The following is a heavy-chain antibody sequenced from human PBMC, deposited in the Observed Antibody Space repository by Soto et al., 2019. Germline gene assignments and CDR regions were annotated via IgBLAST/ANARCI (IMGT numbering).Heavy chain of an antibody. CDR1: GGTFSTYA. D-gene: IGHD5-18*01. CDR2: IIPMFGTA. CDR3: ASGIQLWLRRINNGYSG. J-gene: IGHJ4*02. V-gene: IGHV1-69*12. Sequence: QVQLVQSGAEVKKPESSVKVSCKAPGGTFSTYAISWVRQAPGQGLEWMGGIIPMFGTANYAQRFQDGVPITADESTNTVYMELSSLRSEDTAVYFCASGIQLWLRRINNGYSGWGQGTLVTVSS.